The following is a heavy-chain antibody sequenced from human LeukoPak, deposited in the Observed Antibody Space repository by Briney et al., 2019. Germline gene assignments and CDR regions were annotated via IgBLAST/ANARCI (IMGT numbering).Heavy chain of an antibody. Sequence: PSETLSLTCTVSGGSISSYYWSWIRQPPGKGLEWIGYIYYSGSTNYNPSLKSRVTISVDTSKNQFSLKLSSVTAADTAVYYCASLGATAPPGGPLDDYWGQGTLVTVSS. J-gene: IGHJ4*02. D-gene: IGHD3-16*01. CDR2: IYYSGST. CDR1: GGSISSYY. V-gene: IGHV4-59*01. CDR3: ASLGATAPPGGPLDDY.